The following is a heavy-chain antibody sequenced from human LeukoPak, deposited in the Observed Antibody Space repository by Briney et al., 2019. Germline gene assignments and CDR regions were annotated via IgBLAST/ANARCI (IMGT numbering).Heavy chain of an antibody. J-gene: IGHJ4*02. V-gene: IGHV3-21*01. D-gene: IGHD6-19*01. CDR2: ISSSSSYI. CDR3: AREVAVAGAPDDY. CDR1: GFTFSSYS. Sequence: GGSLRLSCAASGFTFSSYSMNWARQAPGKGLEWVSSISSSSSYIYYADSVKGRFTISRDNAKNSLYLQMNSLRAEDTAVYYCAREVAVAGAPDDYWGQGTLVTVSS.